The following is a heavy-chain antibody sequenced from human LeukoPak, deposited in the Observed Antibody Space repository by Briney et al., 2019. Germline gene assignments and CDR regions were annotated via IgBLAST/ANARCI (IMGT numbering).Heavy chain of an antibody. J-gene: IGHJ6*03. V-gene: IGHV3-30*18. CDR1: VFTFSSYG. D-gene: IGHD3-16*01. CDR2: ISYDGSNK. CDR3: AKGGGSPRYYYYYYMDV. Sequence: GRSLRLSCAASVFTFSSYGMHWVRQAPGKGLEWVAVISYDGSNKYYADSVKGRFTVSRDNSKNTLFLQMDSLRVEDTSIYYCAKGGGSPRYYYYYYMDVWGRGTAVTISS.